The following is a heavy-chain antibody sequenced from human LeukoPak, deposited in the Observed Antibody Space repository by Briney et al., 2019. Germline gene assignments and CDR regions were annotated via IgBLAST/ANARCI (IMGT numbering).Heavy chain of an antibody. CDR1: GGSISSYY. J-gene: IGHJ4*02. D-gene: IGHD3-3*01. CDR2: IYYSGST. V-gene: IGHV4-59*01. Sequence: SETLSLTCTVSGGSISSYYWSWIRQPPGKGLEWIGYIYYSGSTNYNPSLKSRVTISVDTSKKQFSLKLSSVTAADTAVYYCARVSGVGFLEWLPQGYFDYWGQGTLVTVSS. CDR3: ARVSGVGFLEWLPQGYFDY.